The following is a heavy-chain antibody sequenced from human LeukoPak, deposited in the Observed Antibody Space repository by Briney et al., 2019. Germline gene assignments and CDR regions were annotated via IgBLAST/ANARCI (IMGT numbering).Heavy chain of an antibody. D-gene: IGHD3-22*01. V-gene: IGHV4-34*01. Sequence: SETLSLTCAVYGGSFSGYYWSWIRKPPGKGLEWIGEINHSGSTNYNPSLKSRVTISVDTSKNQFSLRLSSVTAADTAVYYCARREGEGITMIVVAPGAFDIWGQGTMVTVSS. CDR1: GGSFSGYY. CDR3: ARREGEGITMIVVAPGAFDI. CDR2: INHSGST. J-gene: IGHJ3*02.